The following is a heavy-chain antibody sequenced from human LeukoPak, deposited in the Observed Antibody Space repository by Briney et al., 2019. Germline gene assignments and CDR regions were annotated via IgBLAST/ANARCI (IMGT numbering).Heavy chain of an antibody. D-gene: IGHD3-22*01. Sequence: PSETLSLTCTVSGGSMSSYYWSWIRQPAGKGLEWIRRIYPSGSTNYNPSLKSRVTMSVDTSKKQFSLKLSSVTAADTAVYYCARQYYYDGSYFDYWGQGTLVTVSS. CDR1: GGSMSSYY. V-gene: IGHV4-4*07. CDR3: ARQYYYDGSYFDY. CDR2: IYPSGST. J-gene: IGHJ4*02.